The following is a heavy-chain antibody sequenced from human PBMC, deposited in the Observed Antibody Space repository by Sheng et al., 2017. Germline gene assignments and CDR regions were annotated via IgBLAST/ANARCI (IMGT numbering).Heavy chain of an antibody. V-gene: IGHV1-2*02. D-gene: IGHD6-19*01. CDR1: GYTFTTFY. CDR2: INPKTGDT. Sequence: QVQLVQSGAEVKKPGASVRVSCKASGYTFTTFYIYWVRQAPGQGLECMGWINPKTGDTNYAQKFQGRVTMTRDTSISTAYMELSGLRSDDTAVFFCARPYRSGWYPYGYWG. CDR3: ARPYRSGWYPYGY. J-gene: IGHJ4*01.